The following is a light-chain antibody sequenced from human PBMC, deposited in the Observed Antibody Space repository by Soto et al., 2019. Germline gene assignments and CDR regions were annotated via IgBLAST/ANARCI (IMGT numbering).Light chain of an antibody. CDR2: DVS. V-gene: IGLV2-11*01. J-gene: IGLJ2*01. CDR3: CSCAGTFLV. Sequence: QSALTQPRSVSGSPGQSVTISCTGTSSDVGGYNYVSWYQQHPGKAPKLMIYDVSQRPSGVPDRFSGSKSGNTASLTISGLQAEDEADYYCCSCAGTFLVFGGGTKLTVL. CDR1: SSDVGGYNY.